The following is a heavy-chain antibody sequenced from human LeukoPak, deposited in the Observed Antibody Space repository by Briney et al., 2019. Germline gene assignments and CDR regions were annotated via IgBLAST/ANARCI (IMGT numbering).Heavy chain of an antibody. CDR2: IKQDGSAK. Sequence: PGGSLRLSCAASGFTFSRHWMYWVRQAPGKGLEWVANIKQDGSAKPYVDSVKGRFTISRDNAKNSMYLQMNSLRAEDTAVYYCTRDPGRCTSTSCYPDYWGQGTLVTVSS. CDR3: TRDPGRCTSTSCYPDY. D-gene: IGHD2-2*01. CDR1: GFTFSRHW. J-gene: IGHJ4*02. V-gene: IGHV3-7*01.